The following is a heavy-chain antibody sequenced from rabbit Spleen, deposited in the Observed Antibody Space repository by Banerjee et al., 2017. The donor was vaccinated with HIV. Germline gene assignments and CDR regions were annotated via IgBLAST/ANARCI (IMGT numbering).Heavy chain of an antibody. CDR1: GFSFSSSYY. V-gene: IGHV1S40*01. Sequence: QSLEESGGDLVKPGASLTLTCTASGFSFSSSYYMCWVRQAPGKGLEYIACIYAGGSGSTYYASWAKGRFTISKTSSTTVTLQMTSLTAADTATYFCARGSATMTMVITGWYFTLWGPGTLVTVS. CDR2: IYAGGSGST. CDR3: ARGSATMTMVITGWYFTL. D-gene: IGHD2-1*01. J-gene: IGHJ4*01.